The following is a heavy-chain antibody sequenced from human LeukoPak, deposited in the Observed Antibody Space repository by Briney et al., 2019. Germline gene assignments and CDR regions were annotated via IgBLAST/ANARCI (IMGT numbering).Heavy chain of an antibody. V-gene: IGHV3-21*01. CDR2: ISSSSGYI. D-gene: IGHD6-19*01. Sequence: GGSLRLSCAASGFTFSSYNMNWVRQAPGKGLEWVSFISSSSGYIYYADSVKGRFTISRDNAENSLYLQMNSLRAEDTAVYYCVRFYRSGWYVNGDYWGQGTLVTVSS. J-gene: IGHJ4*02. CDR1: GFTFSSYN. CDR3: VRFYRSGWYVNGDY.